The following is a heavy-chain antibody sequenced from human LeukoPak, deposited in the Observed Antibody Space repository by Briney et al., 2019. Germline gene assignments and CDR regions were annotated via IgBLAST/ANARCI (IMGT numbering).Heavy chain of an antibody. Sequence: GASVKVSCKASGYTFTSYAMNWVRQAPGQGLEWMGWVNPNSGGTNYAQKFQGRVTMTRDTSISTAYMELSRLRSDDTAVYYCASYHPIAAAAKDWGQGTLVTVSS. D-gene: IGHD6-13*01. CDR1: GYTFTSYA. J-gene: IGHJ4*02. CDR2: VNPNSGGT. V-gene: IGHV1-2*02. CDR3: ASYHPIAAAAKD.